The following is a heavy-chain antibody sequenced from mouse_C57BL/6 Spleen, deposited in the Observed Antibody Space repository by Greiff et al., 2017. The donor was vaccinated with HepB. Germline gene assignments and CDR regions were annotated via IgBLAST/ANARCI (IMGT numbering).Heavy chain of an antibody. Sequence: VQLQQSGAELAKPGASVKLSCKASGYTFTSYWMHWVKQRPGQGLEWIGYINPSSGYTKYNQKFKDKATLTADISSSTAYMQLSSLTYEDSAVYYCARRVSGTGYCDYWGQGTTLTVSS. D-gene: IGHD4-1*01. CDR3: ARRVSGTGYCDY. CDR2: INPSSGYT. V-gene: IGHV1-7*01. CDR1: GYTFTSYW. J-gene: IGHJ2*01.